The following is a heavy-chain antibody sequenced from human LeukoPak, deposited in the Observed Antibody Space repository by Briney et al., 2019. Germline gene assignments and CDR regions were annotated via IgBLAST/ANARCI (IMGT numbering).Heavy chain of an antibody. V-gene: IGHV1-2*02. Sequence: ASVKVSCKASGYTFTGYYMHWVRQAPGQGLEWMGWINPNSGGTNYAQKFQGRVTMTRDTSNSTAYMELRRLRSEDTDVYYCARGTYYYGSGSYNRHAFDIWGQGTMVTVSS. CDR1: GYTFTGYY. CDR2: INPNSGGT. J-gene: IGHJ3*02. CDR3: ARGTYYYGSGSYNRHAFDI. D-gene: IGHD3-10*01.